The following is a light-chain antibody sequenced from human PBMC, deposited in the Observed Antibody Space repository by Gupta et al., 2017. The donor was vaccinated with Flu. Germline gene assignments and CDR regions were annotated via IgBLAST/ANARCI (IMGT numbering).Light chain of an antibody. CDR3: MQTLQTWT. CDR2: LGS. Sequence: DIVMTQSPLSLSVNPGEPASISCRSSQSLLHRNGYNYMDWYLQKPGQSPQLLIYLGSNRASGVPDRFSGSGSGTDFTLKISRVEAEDVGVYYCMQTLQTWTFGQGTKVEIQ. J-gene: IGKJ1*01. V-gene: IGKV2-28*01. CDR1: QSLLHRNGYNY.